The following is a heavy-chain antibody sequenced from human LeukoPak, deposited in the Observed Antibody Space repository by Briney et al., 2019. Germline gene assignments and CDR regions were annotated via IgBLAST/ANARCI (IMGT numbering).Heavy chain of an antibody. J-gene: IGHJ2*01. Sequence: GRSLRLSCAASGFTFSSYGMHWVRQAPGKGLEWVAVISHDGSNKYYADSVKGRFTISRDNSKNTLYLQMNSLRAEDTAVYYCAKGSYSNYSWYFDLWGRGTLVTVSS. CDR2: ISHDGSNK. CDR1: GFTFSSYG. D-gene: IGHD4-11*01. CDR3: AKGSYSNYSWYFDL. V-gene: IGHV3-30*18.